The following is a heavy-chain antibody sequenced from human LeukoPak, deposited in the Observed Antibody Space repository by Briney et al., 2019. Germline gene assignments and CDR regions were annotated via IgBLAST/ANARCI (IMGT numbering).Heavy chain of an antibody. CDR1: GGPMSVHY. Sequence: PSDTQSLTCNVSGGPMSVHYWHWIRRPPGKALEWIGFIYYSGRTVYSPSLKNRVTMSVDTSKNQVSLQLTSVTAADTAFYYCARLDGGDHSFDSWGQGILVTVS. V-gene: IGHV4-59*08. J-gene: IGHJ4*02. CDR2: IYYSGRT. D-gene: IGHD4-17*01. CDR3: ARLDGGDHSFDS.